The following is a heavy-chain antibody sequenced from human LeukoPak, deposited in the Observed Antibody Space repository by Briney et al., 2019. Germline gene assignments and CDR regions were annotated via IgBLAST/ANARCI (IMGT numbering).Heavy chain of an antibody. CDR2: MSYDGSNK. CDR3: AKYYYDSSGYYYGAFDI. V-gene: IGHV3-30*04. D-gene: IGHD3-22*01. Sequence: GGSLRLSCAASGFTFSSYAMHWVRQAPGKGLEWVAVMSYDGSNKYYADSVKGRFTISRDNSKNTLYLQMNSLRAEDTAVYYCAKYYYDSSGYYYGAFDIWGQGTMVTVSS. CDR1: GFTFSSYA. J-gene: IGHJ3*02.